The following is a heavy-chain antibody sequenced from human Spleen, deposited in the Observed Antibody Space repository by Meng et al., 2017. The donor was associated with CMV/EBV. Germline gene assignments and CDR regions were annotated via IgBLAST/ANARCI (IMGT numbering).Heavy chain of an antibody. J-gene: IGHJ4*02. V-gene: IGHV3-66*01. Sequence: GGSLRLSCAASGFLVSNNYMIWVRQAPGKALEWVSFIHKSDDYADSVKGRFTISRDTSKNTLYLQMNSLRAEDTAVYYCARDLGSASGGYFDNWGQGTLVTVSS. CDR3: ARDLGSASGGYFDN. D-gene: IGHD1-26*01. CDR2: IHKSD. CDR1: GFLVSNNY.